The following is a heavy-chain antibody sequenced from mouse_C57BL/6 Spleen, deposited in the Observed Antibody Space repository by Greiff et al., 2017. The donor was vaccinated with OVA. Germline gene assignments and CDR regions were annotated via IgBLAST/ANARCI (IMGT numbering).Heavy chain of an antibody. CDR2: IYPGSGST. CDR3: ATSLALDWFAY. V-gene: IGHV1-55*01. CDR1: GYTFTSYW. Sequence: QVQLQQPGAELVKPGASVKMSCKASGYTFTSYWITWVKQRPGQGLEWIGDIYPGSGSTNYNEKFKSKATLTVDTSSSTAYMQLCSLTSVGSAFYYGATSLALDWFAYGGQGTLVTVSA. D-gene: IGHD6-1*01. J-gene: IGHJ3*01.